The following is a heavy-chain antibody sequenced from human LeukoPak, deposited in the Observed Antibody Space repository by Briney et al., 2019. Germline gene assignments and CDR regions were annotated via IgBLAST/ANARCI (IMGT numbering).Heavy chain of an antibody. CDR2: IYTSRST. D-gene: IGHD1-26*01. V-gene: IGHV4-4*07. CDR1: CGSISSYL. CDR3: AKENSGSYRESDY. J-gene: IGHJ4*02. Sequence: SETLSLTCSVSCGSISSYLWSWIRQPAGKGLEWIGRIYTSRSTNYNASLKSRVSMSVDTSKNQFSLKLSSVTAAHTAVFYCAKENSGSYRESDYWGEGTL.